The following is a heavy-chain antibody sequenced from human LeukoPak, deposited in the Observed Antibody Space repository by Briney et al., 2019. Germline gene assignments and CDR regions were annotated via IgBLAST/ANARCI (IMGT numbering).Heavy chain of an antibody. Sequence: GGSLRLSCAASGFTFSDYYMSWIRQAPGKGLEWVSYISSSSSSYTNYADSVKGRFTISRDNAKNSLYLQMNSLRAEDTAVYYCARSHSGSYFYFDYWGQGTLVTVSS. CDR1: GFTFSDYY. J-gene: IGHJ4*02. D-gene: IGHD1-26*01. V-gene: IGHV3-11*06. CDR3: ARSHSGSYFYFDY. CDR2: ISSSSSSYT.